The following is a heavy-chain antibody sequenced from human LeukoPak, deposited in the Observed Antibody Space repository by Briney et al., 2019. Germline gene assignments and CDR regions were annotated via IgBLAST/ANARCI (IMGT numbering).Heavy chain of an antibody. CDR2: FCNSGANT. CDR1: GYSFRRYH. V-gene: IGHV3-23*01. CDR3: AKGLLDVHDSSGYHTNWFDP. D-gene: IGHD3-22*01. Sequence: GGPLTLFCAASGYSFRRYHVIGLREARGKGLVWVSGFCNSGANTYYADSVNDRFTISRDKYKNTLYLQMNSQRVEDTAVYYFAKGLLDVHDSSGYHTNWFDPWGQGTLVTVSS. J-gene: IGHJ5*02.